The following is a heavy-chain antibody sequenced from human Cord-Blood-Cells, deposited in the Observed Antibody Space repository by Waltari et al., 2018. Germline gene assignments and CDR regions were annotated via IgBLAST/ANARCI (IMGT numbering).Heavy chain of an antibody. CDR3: ARSRIAATGDY. V-gene: IGHV4-34*01. Sequence: QVQLQQWGAGQLQPSEILSLTCAVHGGSFSGYYWSWLRQPPGKGLEWIGEINHSGSTNYNQSLKSRVTISVDTSKNQFSLKLSSVTAADTAVYYCARSRIAATGDYWGQGTLVTVS. D-gene: IGHD6-13*01. J-gene: IGHJ4*02. CDR1: GGSFSGYY. CDR2: INHSGST.